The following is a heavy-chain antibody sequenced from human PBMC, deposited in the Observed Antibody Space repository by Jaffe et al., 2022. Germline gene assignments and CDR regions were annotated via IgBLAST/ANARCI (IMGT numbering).Heavy chain of an antibody. D-gene: IGHD2-2*01. CDR1: GYTFTDYY. V-gene: IGHV1-69-2*01. J-gene: IGHJ6*03. CDR3: ASSKLGYCSSTSCHQRDYYYMDV. Sequence: EVQLVQSGAEVKKPGATVKISCKVSGYTFTDYYMHWVQQAPGKGLEWMGLVDPEDGETIYAEKFQGRVTITADTSTDTAYMELSSLRSEDTAVYYCASSKLGYCSSTSCHQRDYYYMDVWGKGTTVTVSS. CDR2: VDPEDGET.